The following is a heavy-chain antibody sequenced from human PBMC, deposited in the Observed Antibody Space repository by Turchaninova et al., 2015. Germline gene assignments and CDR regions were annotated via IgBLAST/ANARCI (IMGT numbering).Heavy chain of an antibody. D-gene: IGHD6-19*01. CDR1: GASADSLS. CDR3: ARQTSPAGWHSFDY. V-gene: IGHV4-59*08. J-gene: IGHJ4*02. Sequence: QVQLQESGPGLVKTSETLSLPCPVSGASADSLSWSWIRQPPGEGLQLIGYISYGGTTMYNSSLKSRLTMSLDTSKNQFSLKLESVTAADTAVYYCARQTSPAGWHSFDYWGQGTLITVSS. CDR2: ISYGGTT.